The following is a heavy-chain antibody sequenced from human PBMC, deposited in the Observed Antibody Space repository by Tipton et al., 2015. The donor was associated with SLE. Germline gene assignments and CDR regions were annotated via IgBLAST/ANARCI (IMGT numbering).Heavy chain of an antibody. CDR1: DYSISSSNW. CDR3: ARCGYRYVSDAFDM. D-gene: IGHD5-12*01. J-gene: IGHJ3*02. Sequence: TLSLTCAVSDYSISSSNWWGWIRQPPGKGLEWIGYIYYSGSNYYNPSLKSRVTMSVDTSKNQFSLRLSSVTAADTAVYYCARCGYRYVSDAFDMWGQGTMVTVSS. V-gene: IGHV4-28*01. CDR2: IYYSGSN.